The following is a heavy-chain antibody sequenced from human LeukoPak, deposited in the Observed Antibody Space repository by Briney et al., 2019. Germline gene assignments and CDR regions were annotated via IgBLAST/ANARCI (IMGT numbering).Heavy chain of an antibody. CDR2: MNPNSGNT. Sequence: GASVKVSCKASGYTFTSYDINWVRQATGQGLEWMGWMNPNSGNTGYAQKFQGRVTITRNTSISTAYMELSSLRSEDTAVYYCARGSGSYGGYYFDFWDQGTLVTVSS. V-gene: IGHV1-8*03. D-gene: IGHD1-26*01. CDR3: ARGSGSYGGYYFDF. J-gene: IGHJ4*02. CDR1: GYTFTSYD.